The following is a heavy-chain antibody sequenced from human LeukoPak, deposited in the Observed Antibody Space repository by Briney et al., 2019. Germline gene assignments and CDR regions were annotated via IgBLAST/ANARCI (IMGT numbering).Heavy chain of an antibody. CDR3: ARAQADIVATQHYYYYMDV. CDR2: ISSSGSTI. J-gene: IGHJ6*03. D-gene: IGHD5-12*01. V-gene: IGHV3-48*03. Sequence: GGSLRLSCAASGFTFSSYEMNWVRQAPGKGLEWVSYISSSGSTIYYADSVKGRFTISRDNAKNSLYLQMNSLRAEDTAVYYCARAQADIVATQHYYYYMDVWGKGTTVTVSS. CDR1: GFTFSSYE.